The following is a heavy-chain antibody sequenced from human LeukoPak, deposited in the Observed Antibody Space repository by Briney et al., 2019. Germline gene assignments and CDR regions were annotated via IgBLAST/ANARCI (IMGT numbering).Heavy chain of an antibody. Sequence: ASVKVSCKASGYTFTGYYMHWVRQAPGQGLEWMGWINPNSGGTNYAQKFQGRVTMTRDTSISTAYMELSRPRSDDTAVYYCARGGLYDILTGGFDYWGQGTLVTVSS. CDR3: ARGGLYDILTGGFDY. V-gene: IGHV1-2*02. CDR1: GYTFTGYY. J-gene: IGHJ4*02. CDR2: INPNSGGT. D-gene: IGHD3-9*01.